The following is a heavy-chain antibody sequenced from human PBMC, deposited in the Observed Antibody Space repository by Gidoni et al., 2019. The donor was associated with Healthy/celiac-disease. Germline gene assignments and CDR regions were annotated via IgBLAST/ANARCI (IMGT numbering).Heavy chain of an antibody. D-gene: IGHD2-2*01. CDR3: ATLGGVPAALFDY. J-gene: IGHJ4*02. CDR1: GFPFSSYA. CDR2: ISGSGGST. V-gene: IGHV3-23*01. Sequence: EVQLLESGGGLVQPGGSLRLSCAASGFPFSSYAMSWVRQAPGKGLEWVSAISGSGGSTYYADSVKGRFTISRDNSKNTLYLQMNSLRAEDTAVYYCATLGGVPAALFDYWGQGTLVTVSS.